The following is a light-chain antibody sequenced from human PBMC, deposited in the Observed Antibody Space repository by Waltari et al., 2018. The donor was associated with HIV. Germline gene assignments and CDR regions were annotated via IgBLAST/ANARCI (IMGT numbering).Light chain of an antibody. V-gene: IGLV2-23*01. J-gene: IGLJ2*01. Sequence: QSALTQPASVSGSPGQSITISCTGTSSDIWNYNLVSWYQQYAGKAPKLIIYEGIKRPSGVSNRISGSKSANTASLTISGLQAEDEADYYCSSYGGSSNWLFGGGTRLTVV. CDR1: SSDIWNYNL. CDR3: SSYGGSSNWL. CDR2: EGI.